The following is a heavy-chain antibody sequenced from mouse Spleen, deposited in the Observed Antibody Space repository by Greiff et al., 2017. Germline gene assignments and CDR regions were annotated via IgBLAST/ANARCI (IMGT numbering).Heavy chain of an antibody. Sequence: EVKLMESGGGLVQPGGSMKLSCVASGFTFSNYWMNWVRQSPEKGLEWVAQIRLKSDNYATHYAESVKGRFTISRDDSKSSVYLQMNNLRAEDTGIYYCTEGGYRYDRAWFAYWGQGTLVTVSA. CDR2: IRLKSDNYAT. J-gene: IGHJ3*01. D-gene: IGHD2-14*01. V-gene: IGHV6-3*01. CDR1: GFTFSNYW. CDR3: TEGGYRYDRAWFAY.